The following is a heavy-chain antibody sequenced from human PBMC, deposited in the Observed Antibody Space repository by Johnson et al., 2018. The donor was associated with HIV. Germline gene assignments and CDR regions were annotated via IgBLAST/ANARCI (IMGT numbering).Heavy chain of an antibody. D-gene: IGHD1-26*01. Sequence: QVQLVESGGGVVQPGRSLRLSCAASGFTFSSYAMHWVRQAPGKGLEWVAVISYDGSNKYYADSVKGRFTISRDNSKNTLYLQMNSLRAEDTAVYYCAKERDSGCYFDAFDLWGQGTMVTISS. J-gene: IGHJ3*01. V-gene: IGHV3-30-3*01. CDR2: ISYDGSNK. CDR1: GFTFSSYA. CDR3: AKERDSGCYFDAFDL.